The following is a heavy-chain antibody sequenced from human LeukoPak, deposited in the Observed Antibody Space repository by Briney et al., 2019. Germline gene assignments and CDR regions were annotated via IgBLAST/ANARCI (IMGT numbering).Heavy chain of an antibody. CDR3: ARKSASGNYPLDY. J-gene: IGHJ4*02. V-gene: IGHV3-23*01. D-gene: IGHD3-10*01. CDR2: ISADSATT. CDR1: GFTFSNAW. Sequence: GGSLRLSCAASGFTFSNAWMSWVRQAPGKGLEWVSVISADSATTFYADSVKGRFTISRDNAKNTVFLQMSSLRAEDTALYYCARKSASGNYPLDYWGQGTLVTVSS.